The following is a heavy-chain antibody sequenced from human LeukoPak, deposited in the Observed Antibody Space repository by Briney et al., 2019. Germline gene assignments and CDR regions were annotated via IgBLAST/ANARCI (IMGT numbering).Heavy chain of an antibody. Sequence: GRSLRLSCAASGFTFSSYEMNWVRQAPGKGLEWVSYISSSGSTIYYADSVKGRFTISRDNAKNSLYLQMNSLRAEDTAVYYCARVGTGTDDYWGQGTLVTVSS. V-gene: IGHV3-48*03. CDR2: ISSSGSTI. J-gene: IGHJ4*02. D-gene: IGHD1-1*01. CDR1: GFTFSSYE. CDR3: ARVGTGTDDY.